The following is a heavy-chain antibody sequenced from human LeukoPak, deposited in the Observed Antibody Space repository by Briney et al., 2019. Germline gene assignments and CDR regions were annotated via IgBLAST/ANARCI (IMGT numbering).Heavy chain of an antibody. D-gene: IGHD6-13*01. CDR1: GGTFSSYA. V-gene: IGHV1-46*01. Sequence: ASVKVSCKASGGTFSSYAISWVRQAPGQGLEWMGVITPSGGTTAYAQKFQGRVTMTRDTSTNTVYMELSSLRSEDTAVYYCARGAYGSTWYQTFDYWGQGTLVTVSS. CDR2: ITPSGGTT. CDR3: ARGAYGSTWYQTFDY. J-gene: IGHJ4*02.